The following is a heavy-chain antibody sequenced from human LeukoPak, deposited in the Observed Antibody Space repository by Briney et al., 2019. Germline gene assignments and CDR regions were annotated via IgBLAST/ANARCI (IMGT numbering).Heavy chain of an antibody. Sequence: ASVKVSCKASGYTFTGYYMHWVRQAPGQGLEWMGWINPNSGGTNYAQKFQRRVTMTRDTSISTAYMELSRLRSDDTAVYYCARSQSCSGGSCYLDYWGQGTLVTVSS. CDR1: GYTFTGYY. CDR3: ARSQSCSGGSCYLDY. CDR2: INPNSGGT. J-gene: IGHJ4*02. V-gene: IGHV1-2*02. D-gene: IGHD2-15*01.